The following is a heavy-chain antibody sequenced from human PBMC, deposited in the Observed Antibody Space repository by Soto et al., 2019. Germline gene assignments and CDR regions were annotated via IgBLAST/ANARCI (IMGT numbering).Heavy chain of an antibody. CDR2: MSPSTTNT. Sequence: QVQLVQSGAEVEKPGASVKVSCQASGYNFNTYDINWVRQATGKGLEWMGWMSPSTTNTAYAQKFQGRVTMTWDTSRSTAYMELNSLTSDDTAVYYCARGITQGFDYWGQGTLVTVSS. V-gene: IGHV1-8*02. CDR1: GYNFNTYD. J-gene: IGHJ4*02. CDR3: ARGITQGFDY.